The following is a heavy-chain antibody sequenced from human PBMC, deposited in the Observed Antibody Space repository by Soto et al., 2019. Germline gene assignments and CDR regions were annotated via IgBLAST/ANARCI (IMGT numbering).Heavy chain of an antibody. CDR3: ARDGAGTEQLVLWPSDRGGDDY. CDR1: GFTFSSYG. Sequence: QVQLVESGGGVVQPGRSLRLSCAASGFTFSSYGMHWVRQAPGKGLEWVAVIWYDGSNKYYADSVKGRFTISRDNSTNTLYLQMNSLRAEDTAVYYCARDGAGTEQLVLWPSDRGGDDYWGQGTLVTVSS. J-gene: IGHJ4*02. V-gene: IGHV3-33*01. CDR2: IWYDGSNK. D-gene: IGHD6-6*01.